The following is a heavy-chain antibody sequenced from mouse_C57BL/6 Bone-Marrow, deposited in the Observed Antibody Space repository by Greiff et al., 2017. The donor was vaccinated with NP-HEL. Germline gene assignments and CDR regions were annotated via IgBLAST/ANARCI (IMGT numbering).Heavy chain of an antibody. CDR1: GYAFSSYW. V-gene: IGHV1-80*01. J-gene: IGHJ3*01. D-gene: IGHD2-1*01. CDR3: ARGPYGNPFAY. Sequence: QVQLQQSGAELVKPGASVKISCKASGYAFSSYWMNWVKQRPGKGLEWIGQIYPGDGDTNYNGKFKGKATMTADKSSSTAYMQLSSLTSEDSAVYFCARGPYGNPFAYWGQGTLVTVSA. CDR2: IYPGDGDT.